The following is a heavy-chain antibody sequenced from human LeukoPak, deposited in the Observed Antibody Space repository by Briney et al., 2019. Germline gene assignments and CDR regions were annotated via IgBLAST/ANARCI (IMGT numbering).Heavy chain of an antibody. J-gene: IGHJ4*02. Sequence: GGSLRLSCAASGFTFSTSAMNWVRQAPGKGLEWVSSINNVRSHIYYADSVRGRFTISRDNANNVLYLQMNSLRVEDTAVYYCAKVPMDAGWLVLDYWGQGTLVTVSS. CDR1: GFTFSTSA. V-gene: IGHV3-21*06. D-gene: IGHD6-19*01. CDR3: AKVPMDAGWLVLDY. CDR2: INNVRSHI.